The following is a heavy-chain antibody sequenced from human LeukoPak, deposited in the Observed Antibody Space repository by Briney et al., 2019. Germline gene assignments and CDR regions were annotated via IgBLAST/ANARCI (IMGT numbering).Heavy chain of an antibody. CDR2: INAGNGNT. V-gene: IGHV1-3*01. D-gene: IGHD2-2*01. Sequence: ASVKVSCKAYGYTFTSYAMHWVRQAPGQRLEWMGWINAGNGNTKYSQKFQGRVTITRDTSASTAYMELSSLRSEDTAVYYCARSDICSSTSCSPHFDYWGQGTLVTVSS. CDR1: GYTFTSYA. J-gene: IGHJ4*02. CDR3: ARSDICSSTSCSPHFDY.